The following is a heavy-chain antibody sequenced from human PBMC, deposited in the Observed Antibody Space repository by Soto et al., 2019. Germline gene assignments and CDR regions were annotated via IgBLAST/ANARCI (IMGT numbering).Heavy chain of an antibody. D-gene: IGHD3-22*01. Sequence: SETLSLTCTVSGGSISSYYWSWIRQPPGKGLEWIGYIYYSGSTNYNPSLKSRFTISRDNAKNSLYLQMNSLRAEDTAVYYCARVSQRGYYYDSSGYAGAFDIWGQGTMVTVSS. CDR2: IYYSGST. J-gene: IGHJ3*02. CDR3: ARVSQRGYYYDSSGYAGAFDI. CDR1: GGSISSYY. V-gene: IGHV4-59*12.